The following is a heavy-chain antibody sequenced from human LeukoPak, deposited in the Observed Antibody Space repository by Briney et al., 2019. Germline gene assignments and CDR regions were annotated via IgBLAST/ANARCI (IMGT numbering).Heavy chain of an antibody. CDR2: IYSGVPT. V-gene: IGHV4-4*09. CDR3: VQTTGWPGFDY. J-gene: IGHJ4*02. CDR1: GVSISRFY. D-gene: IGHD1-1*01. Sequence: PSETLSLTCTTSGVSISRFYWSWVRQPPGKGLEWIGNIYSGVPTYFNPSLKSRVVISVDTSKNQFSLNLTSVTAADTAMYYCVQTTGWPGFDYWGQGILVTVSS.